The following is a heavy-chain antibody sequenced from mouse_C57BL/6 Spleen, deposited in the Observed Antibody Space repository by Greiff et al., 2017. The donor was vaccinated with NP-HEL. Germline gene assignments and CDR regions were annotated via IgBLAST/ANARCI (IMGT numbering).Heavy chain of an antibody. CDR3: ALIYYYGSEHV. V-gene: IGHV14-2*01. D-gene: IGHD1-1*01. CDR2: IDPEDGET. CDR1: GFTIKDYY. J-gene: IGHJ1*03. Sequence: EVQGVESGAELVKPGASVKLSCTASGFTIKDYYMHWVKQRTEQGLEWIGRIDPEDGETKYVPKFQGKATITADTSSNTAYLQLSSLTSEDAAVDYCALIYYYGSEHVWGTGTTVTVSS.